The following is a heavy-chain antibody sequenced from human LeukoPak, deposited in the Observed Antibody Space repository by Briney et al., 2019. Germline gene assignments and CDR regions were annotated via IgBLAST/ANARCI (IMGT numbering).Heavy chain of an antibody. CDR2: IYYSGRT. CDR3: ARILYSSNIDY. D-gene: IGHD6-19*01. CDR1: GGSFSSYY. Sequence: SETLSLTCAVYGGSFSSYYWGWIRQPPEKGLECIGSIYYSGRTYYNPSLKSRVAISVDTSKNHFSLKLSSVTAADTAVYYCARILYSSNIDYWGQGTLVTVSS. J-gene: IGHJ4*02. V-gene: IGHV4-39*07.